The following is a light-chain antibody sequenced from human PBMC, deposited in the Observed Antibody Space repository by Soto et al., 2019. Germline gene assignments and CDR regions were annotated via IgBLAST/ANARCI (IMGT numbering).Light chain of an antibody. CDR3: QQYGSSYT. Sequence: ELVLTQSPGTLSLSPGARATLSCRASQSVSSSYLAWYQQKPGQAPRLLIYGASSRATGIPDRFSGSWSGKDFTLTISRLEPEDFAVYYCQQYGSSYTFGQGTKLEIK. J-gene: IGKJ2*01. V-gene: IGKV3-20*01. CDR2: GAS. CDR1: QSVSSSY.